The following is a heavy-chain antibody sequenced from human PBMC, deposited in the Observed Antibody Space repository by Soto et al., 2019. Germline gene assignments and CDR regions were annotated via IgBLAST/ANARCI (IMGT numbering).Heavy chain of an antibody. D-gene: IGHD2-15*01. J-gene: IGHJ6*02. V-gene: IGHV1-18*01. CDR1: GYTFTIYG. CDR2: ISAYNGNT. CDR3: ARDRAGVVAVFVGMDV. Sequence: ASVKVSCKASGYTFTIYGISWVRQAPGQGLEWMGWISAYNGNTNYAQKLQGRVTMTTDTSTSTAYMEMRSLISDDTAVSYCARDRAGVVAVFVGMDVWGQGTTVTVSS.